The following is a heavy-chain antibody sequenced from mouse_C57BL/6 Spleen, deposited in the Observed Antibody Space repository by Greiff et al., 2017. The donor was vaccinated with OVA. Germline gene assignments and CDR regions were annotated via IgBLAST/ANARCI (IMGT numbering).Heavy chain of an antibody. D-gene: IGHD1-1*01. CDR3: ASRDYSCFAY. CDR1: GYSITSGYY. J-gene: IGHJ3*01. Sequence: EVQLQESGPGLVKPSQSLSLTCSVTGYSITSGYYWNWIRQFPGNKLEWMGYISYDGSNNYNPSLKNRISITRDTSKNQFFLKLNSVTTEDTATYYCASRDYSCFAYWGQGTLVTVSA. CDR2: ISYDGSN. V-gene: IGHV3-6*01.